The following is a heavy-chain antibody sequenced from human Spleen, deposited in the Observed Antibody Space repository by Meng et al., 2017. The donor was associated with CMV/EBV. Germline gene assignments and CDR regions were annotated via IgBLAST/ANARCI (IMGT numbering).Heavy chain of an antibody. D-gene: IGHD2-2*01. J-gene: IGHJ3*02. CDR3: ARVLKRGYCSSTRCSSTDAFDI. CDR2: IYYSGST. Sequence: YYWSWRRKPPGKGLEWVDYIYYSGSTNYKPSLKSRVTISVETSKNQFSLKLSSVTAADTAVYYCARVLKRGYCSSTRCSSTDAFDIWGQGTMVTVSS. V-gene: IGHV4-59*01. CDR1: YY.